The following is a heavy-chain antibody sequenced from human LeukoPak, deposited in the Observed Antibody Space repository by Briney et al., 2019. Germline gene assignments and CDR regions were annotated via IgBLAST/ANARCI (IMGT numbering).Heavy chain of an antibody. J-gene: IGHJ4*02. CDR2: IYHSGST. D-gene: IGHD5-12*01. V-gene: IGHV4-30-2*02. CDR3: ARLNSGYYLYYFDY. Sequence: SQTLSLTCAVSGGSISSGGYSWSWIRQPPGKGLEWIGYIYHSGSTYYNPSLKSRVTISVDRSKNQFSLKLSSVTAADTAVYYCARLNSGYYLYYFDYWGQGTLVTVSS. CDR1: GGSISSGGYS.